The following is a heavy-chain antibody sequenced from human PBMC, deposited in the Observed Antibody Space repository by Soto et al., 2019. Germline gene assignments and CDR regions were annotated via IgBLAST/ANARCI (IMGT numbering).Heavy chain of an antibody. CDR3: ARGHRYNWNYYYYYGMDV. V-gene: IGHV3-21*01. Sequence: EVQLVESGGGLVKPRGSLRLSCAASGFTFSSYSMNWVRQAPGKGLEWVSSISSSSSYIYYADSVKGRFTISRDNAKNSLYLQMNSLRAEDTAVYYCARGHRYNWNYYYYYGMDVWGQGTTVTVSS. J-gene: IGHJ6*02. CDR1: GFTFSSYS. D-gene: IGHD1-20*01. CDR2: ISSSSSYI.